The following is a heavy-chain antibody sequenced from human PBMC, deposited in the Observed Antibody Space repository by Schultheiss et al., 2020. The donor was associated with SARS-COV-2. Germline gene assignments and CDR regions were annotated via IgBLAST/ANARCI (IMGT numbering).Heavy chain of an antibody. J-gene: IGHJ5*02. CDR1: GFTFSSYE. CDR3: ARGRITMVRGVIGNWFDP. CDR2: ISSSGSTI. V-gene: IGHV3-48*03. Sequence: GGSLRLSCAASGFTFSSYEMNWVRQAPGKGLEWVSYISSSGSTIYYADSVKGRFTISRDISKNTLYLQMNSLRAEDTAVYYCARGRITMVRGVIGNWFDPWGQGTLVTVSS. D-gene: IGHD3-10*01.